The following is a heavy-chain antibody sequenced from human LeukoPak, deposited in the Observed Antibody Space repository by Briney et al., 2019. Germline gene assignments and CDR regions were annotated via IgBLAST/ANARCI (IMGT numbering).Heavy chain of an antibody. Sequence: GASVTVSCKASGGTFSNYAISWVRQAPGQGLEWMGGIIPIFPTPSYAHKFQGRVTITAAESTSTAYMELSTLRSEDTAVYYCARDLGDSFDYWGQGTLVTVSS. V-gene: IGHV1-69*01. CDR1: GGTFSNYA. D-gene: IGHD3-10*01. CDR3: ARDLGDSFDY. CDR2: IIPIFPTP. J-gene: IGHJ4*02.